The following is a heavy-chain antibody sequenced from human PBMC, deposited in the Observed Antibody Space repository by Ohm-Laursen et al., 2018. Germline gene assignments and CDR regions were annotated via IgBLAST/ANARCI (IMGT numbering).Heavy chain of an antibody. Sequence: SLRLSCAASGFTFRTYWMSWVRQAPGKGLEWVANIKQDGSENTYVDSVKGRFTISRDNAKNSLYLQMNSLRAEDTAVYYCARDVGTDIVIVPGASPINYYYYYGMDVWGQGTTVTVSS. CDR1: GFTFRTYW. CDR2: IKQDGSEN. J-gene: IGHJ6*02. D-gene: IGHD2-2*01. V-gene: IGHV3-7*01. CDR3: ARDVGTDIVIVPGASPINYYYYYGMDV.